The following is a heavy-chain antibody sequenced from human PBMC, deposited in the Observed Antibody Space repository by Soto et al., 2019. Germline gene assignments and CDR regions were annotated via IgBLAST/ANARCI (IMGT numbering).Heavy chain of an antibody. CDR3: AREGRVGGIDY. D-gene: IGHD6-19*01. CDR1: GFTFSIHE. Sequence: PGRPLRLCCAASGFTFSIHEKNWVRQAPGKGLEWVSYISSIGVATYYADSVKGRLTISRDHAKNSLYLQMNSLRAEDTAVYYCAREGRVGGIDYWGQGTPVTVSS. V-gene: IGHV3-48*03. J-gene: IGHJ4*02. CDR2: ISSIGVAT.